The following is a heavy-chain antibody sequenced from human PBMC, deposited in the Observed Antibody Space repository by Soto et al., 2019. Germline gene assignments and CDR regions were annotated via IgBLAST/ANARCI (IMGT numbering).Heavy chain of an antibody. Sequence: GESLKISCKGSGYSFTSYWIGWVRQMPGKGLEWMGIIYPGDSGTRYSPSFQGQVTISADKSISTAYLQWSSLKASDTAMYYCARPIATVTTSRDSYYFDYWGQGTLVTVSS. J-gene: IGHJ4*02. CDR2: IYPGDSGT. D-gene: IGHD4-17*01. V-gene: IGHV5-51*01. CDR1: GYSFTSYW. CDR3: ARPIATVTTSRDSYYFDY.